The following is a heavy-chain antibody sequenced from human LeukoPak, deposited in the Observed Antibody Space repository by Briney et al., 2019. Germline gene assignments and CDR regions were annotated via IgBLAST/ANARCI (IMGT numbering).Heavy chain of an antibody. V-gene: IGHV2-70*04. CDR3: ARQYYYDGSGYYGVDY. D-gene: IGHD3-22*01. J-gene: IGHJ4*02. Sequence: SGPALVKPTETLTLTCTFSGFSLSTSGMRVSWIRQPPGKALEWLARIDWDDDKFYSTSLKTRLTISKDTSKNQVVLTMTNMDPVDTATYYCARQYYYDGSGYYGVDYWGQGTLVTVSS. CDR2: IDWDDDK. CDR1: GFSLSTSGMR.